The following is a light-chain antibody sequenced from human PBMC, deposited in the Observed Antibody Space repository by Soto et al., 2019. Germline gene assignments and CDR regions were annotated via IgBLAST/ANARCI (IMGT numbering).Light chain of an antibody. CDR3: EQHVNSVYI. V-gene: IGKV3-20*01. CDR1: QTIIGNY. J-gene: IGKJ2*01. CDR2: GAS. Sequence: ESVRTQSPGTLSLSPGERATLSCRARQTIIGNYLAWYQHKPRQAPRLLIYGASDSTTGVPDRFSGSYSGTDFSITITRLEAEDYAVYYCEQHVNSVYIFGQGTRLVIK.